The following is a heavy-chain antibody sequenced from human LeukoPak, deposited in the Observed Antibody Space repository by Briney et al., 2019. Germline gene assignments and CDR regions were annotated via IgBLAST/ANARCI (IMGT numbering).Heavy chain of an antibody. D-gene: IGHD3-10*01. Sequence: GGSLRLSCAASGFTFSSYGMHWVRQAPGKGLEWVAVIWYDGSNKYYADSVKGRFTISRDNSKNTLYLQMNSLRAEDTAVYYCARDLRGYYYGSGRYYYYGMDVWGQGTTVTVSS. CDR1: GFTFSSYG. V-gene: IGHV3-33*01. CDR3: ARDLRGYYYGSGRYYYYGMDV. CDR2: IWYDGSNK. J-gene: IGHJ6*02.